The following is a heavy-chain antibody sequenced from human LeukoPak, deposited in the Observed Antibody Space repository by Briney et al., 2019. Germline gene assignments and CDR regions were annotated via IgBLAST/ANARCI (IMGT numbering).Heavy chain of an antibody. J-gene: IGHJ4*02. CDR2: MYHSGST. CDR3: ARYSSSWYFDY. CDR1: GGSISSGGYS. Sequence: SETLSLTCAVSGGSISSGGYSGSWLRQPPGKGLEWIGYMYHSGSTYYNPSLKSRVTISVDRSKNQFSLKLSSVTAADTAVYYCARYSSSWYFDYWGQGTLVIVSS. D-gene: IGHD6-13*01. V-gene: IGHV4-30-2*01.